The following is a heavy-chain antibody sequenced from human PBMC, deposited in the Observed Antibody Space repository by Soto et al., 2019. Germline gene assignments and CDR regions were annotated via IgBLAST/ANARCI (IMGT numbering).Heavy chain of an antibody. CDR3: TLGSWSAETFDI. Sequence: QVQLVQSGAEVKKPGSSVKVSCKASGGTFSTYTIIWVRQAPGQGLEWMGRIIPMLDITSNAQRFQGRVARTADNTTSTACLELSSLRSEDTAVYYCTLGSWSAETFDIWGRGTMVTVSS. V-gene: IGHV1-69*02. J-gene: IGHJ3*02. CDR2: IIPMLDIT. D-gene: IGHD6-13*01. CDR1: GGTFSTYT.